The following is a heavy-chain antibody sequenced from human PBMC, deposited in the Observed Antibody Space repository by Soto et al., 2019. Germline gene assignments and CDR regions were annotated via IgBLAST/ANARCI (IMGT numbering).Heavy chain of an antibody. D-gene: IGHD3-9*01. CDR1: GFTFSNAW. Sequence: GGSLRLSCAASGFTFSNAWMNWVRQAPGKGLEWVGRIKSKTEGGTTDYAAPVKGTFTISRDDSKNTLYLQMNSLKTEDTAVYYCTTDAIMLRYFDWRCYYYYGMDVWGQGTTVTVSS. CDR2: IKSKTEGGTT. CDR3: TTDAIMLRYFDWRCYYYYGMDV. J-gene: IGHJ6*02. V-gene: IGHV3-15*07.